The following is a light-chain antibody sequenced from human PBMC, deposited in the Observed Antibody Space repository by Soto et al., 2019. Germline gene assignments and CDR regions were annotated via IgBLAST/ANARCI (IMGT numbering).Light chain of an antibody. J-gene: IGKJ1*01. V-gene: IGKV1-5*03. CDR1: QSISSW. Sequence: DIQMTQSPSTLSASLGDRVTITCRASQSISSWLAWYQQKPGKAPKLLIYKASSLESGVPSRFSGSESGTEFTLTISSLQPDDFATDYCQQYTTYWWTFGQGTKVEIK. CDR2: KAS. CDR3: QQYTTYWWT.